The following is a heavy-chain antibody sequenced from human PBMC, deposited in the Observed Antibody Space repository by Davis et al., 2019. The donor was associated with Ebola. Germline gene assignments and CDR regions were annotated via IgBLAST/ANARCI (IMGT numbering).Heavy chain of an antibody. CDR3: AKSGLSFGVVKYHYGMDV. Sequence: GESLNISCAASGSTFSTYSMSWVRQAPGKGLEWVSSISSDSDYIYYADSAKGRFTISRDNSKKTLYLQMNSLRDEDTAVYYCAKSGLSFGVVKYHYGMDVWGKGTTVTVSS. J-gene: IGHJ6*04. CDR2: ISSDSDYI. V-gene: IGHV3-21*04. D-gene: IGHD3-3*01. CDR1: GSTFSTYS.